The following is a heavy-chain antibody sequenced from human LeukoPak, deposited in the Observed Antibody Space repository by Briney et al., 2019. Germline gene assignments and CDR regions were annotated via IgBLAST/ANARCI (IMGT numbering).Heavy chain of an antibody. CDR1: GLTFTRYS. Sequence: GGSLRLSCAASGLTFTRYSMNWVRQAPGKGLEWVSSITTSSQVYCADSIKGRFSISRDNAKNSLYLQMDSLRAEDTAVYYCASIWSGSLDYWGQGTLVTVSS. CDR2: ITTSSQV. CDR3: ASIWSGSLDY. D-gene: IGHD3-3*01. V-gene: IGHV3-21*01. J-gene: IGHJ4*02.